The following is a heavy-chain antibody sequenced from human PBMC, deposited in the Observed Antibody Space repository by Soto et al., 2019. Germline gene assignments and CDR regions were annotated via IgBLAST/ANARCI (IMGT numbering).Heavy chain of an antibody. J-gene: IGHJ6*02. CDR2: ISGSGGST. CDR1: GFPFSTYA. V-gene: IGHV3-23*01. D-gene: IGHD2-15*01. CDR3: AKAIGRGYYYYGMDV. Sequence: EVQLLESGGGLERLGGPLGLSCAAPGFPFSTYALNWSRQAQGKGLDWVSAISGSGGSTYYADSVKGRFTISRDNSKNSLYLQMNSLSAEDTAVYFCAKAIGRGYYYYGMDVWGQGTTVTVSS.